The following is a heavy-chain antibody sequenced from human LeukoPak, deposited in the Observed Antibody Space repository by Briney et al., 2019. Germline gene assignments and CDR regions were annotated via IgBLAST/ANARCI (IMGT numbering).Heavy chain of an antibody. V-gene: IGHV3-48*04. CDR1: GFTFSSYS. Sequence: GGSLRLSCAASGFTFSSYSMNWVRQAPGKGLEWVSYISSSGSTIYYADSVKGRFTISRDNAKNSLYLQMNSLRAEDTAVYYCARDYHDAFDIWSQGTMVTVSS. J-gene: IGHJ3*02. CDR2: ISSSGSTI. D-gene: IGHD2-2*01. CDR3: ARDYHDAFDI.